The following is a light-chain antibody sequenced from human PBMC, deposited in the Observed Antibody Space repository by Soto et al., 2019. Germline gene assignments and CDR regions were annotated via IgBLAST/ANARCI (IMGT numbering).Light chain of an antibody. CDR1: QGISSY. Sequence: IQLTQSPSSLSASVGDRVTITCRASQGISSYLAWYQQKPGKAPKLLIYAASTLQSGVPSRFSGSGSGTDFSLTIPSLQPEDFATYYCQQLNSCPRTLVGETKVEIK. J-gene: IGKJ4*01. CDR2: AAS. CDR3: QQLNSCPRT. V-gene: IGKV1-9*01.